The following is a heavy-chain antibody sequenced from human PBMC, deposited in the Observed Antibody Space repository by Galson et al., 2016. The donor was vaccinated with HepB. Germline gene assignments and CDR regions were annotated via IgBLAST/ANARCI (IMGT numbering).Heavy chain of an antibody. CDR3: AKTYGDYHIGQWDY. CDR2: VHYDGDPT. J-gene: IGHJ4*02. V-gene: IGHV3-23*01. CDR1: GFTFSNYP. D-gene: IGHD4-17*01. Sequence: SLRLSCAASGFTFSNYPMSWVCQAAGKGLEWVSSVHYDGDPTYYSDSVKGRFTIFRDQSKNTVYLQMNSLRVEDTAVYYCAKTYGDYHIGQWDYWGQGTLVSVSS.